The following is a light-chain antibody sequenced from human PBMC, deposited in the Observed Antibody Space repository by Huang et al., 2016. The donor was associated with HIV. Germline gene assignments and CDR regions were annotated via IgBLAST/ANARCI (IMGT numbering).Light chain of an antibody. Sequence: EIVMTQSPATLSVSPGERATLSCRASQSVSSNLALYQQKPGQAPRLLIYGASTRATGIPARFSGSGSGTEFTLTISSLQSEDFAVYDCQQYTNWPRTFGQGTRLEIK. CDR2: GAS. CDR1: QSVSSN. J-gene: IGKJ5*01. CDR3: QQYTNWPRT. V-gene: IGKV3-15*01.